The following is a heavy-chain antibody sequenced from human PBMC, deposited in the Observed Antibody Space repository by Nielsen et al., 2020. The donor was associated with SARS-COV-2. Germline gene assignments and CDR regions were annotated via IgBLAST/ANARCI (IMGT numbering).Heavy chain of an antibody. CDR3: AKDQRNYYGSGSNWFDP. D-gene: IGHD3-10*01. J-gene: IGHJ5*02. CDR1: GFTFSSYG. V-gene: IGHV3-33*06. CDR2: IWYDGSNK. Sequence: GGSLRLSCAASGFTFSSYGMHWVRQAPGKGLEWVAVIWYDGSNKYYADSVKGRFTISRDNSKNTLYLQMNSLRAEDTAVYYCAKDQRNYYGSGSNWFDPWGQGTLVTVSS.